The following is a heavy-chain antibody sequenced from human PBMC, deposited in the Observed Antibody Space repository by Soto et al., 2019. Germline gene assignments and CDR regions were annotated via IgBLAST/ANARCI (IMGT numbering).Heavy chain of an antibody. V-gene: IGHV3-11*01. D-gene: IGHD2-2*03. Sequence: GGSLRLSCAASGFTFSDYYMSWIRQAPGKGLEWVSYISSSGSTIYYADSVKGRFTISRDNAKNSLYLQMNSLRAEDTAVYYCASFGYCSSTSCYSRYYYYMDVWGKGTTVTVSS. CDR2: ISSSGSTI. J-gene: IGHJ6*03. CDR1: GFTFSDYY. CDR3: ASFGYCSSTSCYSRYYYYMDV.